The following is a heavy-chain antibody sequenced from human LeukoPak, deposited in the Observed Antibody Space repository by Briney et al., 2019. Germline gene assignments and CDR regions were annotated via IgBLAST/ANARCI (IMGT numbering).Heavy chain of an antibody. CDR2: MNPNSGNT. CDR3: ARVRGVRNNWFDP. CDR1: GGTFSSYA. J-gene: IGHJ5*02. D-gene: IGHD3-10*01. Sequence: ASVKVSCKASGGTFSSYAISWVREATGQRLERMGWMNPNSGNTAYAQKFQGRVTMTRNNSIITAYMELSSLRSEDTAVYYCARVRGVRNNWFDPWGQGTLVTVSS. V-gene: IGHV1-8*02.